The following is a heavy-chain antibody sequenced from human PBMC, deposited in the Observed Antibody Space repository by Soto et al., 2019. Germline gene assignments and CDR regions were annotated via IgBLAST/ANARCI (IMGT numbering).Heavy chain of an antibody. D-gene: IGHD2-15*01. CDR2: IIPIFGTA. CDR3: AREAHCSGGSCSIYFDY. J-gene: IGHJ4*02. CDR1: GGTFSSYA. V-gene: IGHV1-69*01. Sequence: QVQLVQSGAEVKKPGSSVKVSCKASGGTFSSYAISWVRQAPGQGIEWMGGIIPIFGTANYAQKFQGRVTITADESTSTAYMELSSLRSEDTAVYYCAREAHCSGGSCSIYFDYWGQGTLVTVSS.